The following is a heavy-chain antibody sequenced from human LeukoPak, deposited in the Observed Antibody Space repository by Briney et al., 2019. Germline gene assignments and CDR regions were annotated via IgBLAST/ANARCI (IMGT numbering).Heavy chain of an antibody. CDR2: ISYNGSIT. J-gene: IGHJ3*02. CDR3: ACSGGWCDAVHI. CDR1: GFIFSGFG. V-gene: IGHV3-30*03. Sequence: PGGSLRLSCAASGFIFSGFGMHWVRQAPGKGLEWVTAISYNGSITYYADSVKGRFTISRDNSKNTLYLQMNSLRAEDTAVYYCACSGGWCDAVHIWGQGTMVSV. D-gene: IGHD6-19*01.